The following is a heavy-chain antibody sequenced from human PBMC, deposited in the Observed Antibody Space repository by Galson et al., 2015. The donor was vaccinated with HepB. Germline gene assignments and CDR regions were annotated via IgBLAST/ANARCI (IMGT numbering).Heavy chain of an antibody. CDR3: ARVAHADNGAHAHLDN. D-gene: IGHD4/OR15-4a*01. V-gene: IGHV3-11*06. CDR1: GFTFSDYY. J-gene: IGHJ4*02. CDR2: ISSNTIYT. Sequence: SLRLSCAASGFTFSDYYMTWIRQAPGKGLEWLSYISSNTIYTNYADSVKGRFSISRDNVKNSAYLKMNSLKAENTALYYFARVAHADNGAHAHLDNWGPGTLVPAS.